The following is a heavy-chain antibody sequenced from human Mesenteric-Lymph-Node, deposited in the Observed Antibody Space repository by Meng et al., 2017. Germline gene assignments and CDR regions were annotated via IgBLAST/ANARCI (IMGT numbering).Heavy chain of an antibody. CDR1: GGTFSSYA. CDR2: IIPMLGAT. Sequence: SVKVSCKASGGTFSSYAISWVRQAPGQGLERMGGIIPMLGATNYAQKFQGRVTITADKSTSTVYMELSRLTSEDTAVYYCAREGVAVPSSTLMAFDIWGQGTTVTVSS. CDR3: AREGVAVPSSTLMAFDI. J-gene: IGHJ3*02. V-gene: IGHV1-69*06. D-gene: IGHD3-3*01.